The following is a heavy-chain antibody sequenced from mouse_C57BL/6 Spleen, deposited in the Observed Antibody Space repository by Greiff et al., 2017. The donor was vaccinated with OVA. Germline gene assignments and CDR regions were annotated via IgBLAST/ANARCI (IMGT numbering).Heavy chain of an antibody. J-gene: IGHJ1*03. Sequence: QVQLLQPGAELVRPGSSLKLSCKASGFTFTSYWMDWVQQSPGQGLEWIGNIYPSDSETHYNQKFKDKATMTIDKSSSTAYMQHSSLTSEDSAVYYCARKLGFEVWGTGTTVTVSS. CDR3: ARKLGFEV. V-gene: IGHV1-61*01. CDR1: GFTFTSYW. CDR2: IYPSDSET.